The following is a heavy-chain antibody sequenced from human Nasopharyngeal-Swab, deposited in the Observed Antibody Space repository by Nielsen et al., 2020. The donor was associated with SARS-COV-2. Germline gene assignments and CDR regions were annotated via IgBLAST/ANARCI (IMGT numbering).Heavy chain of an antibody. V-gene: IGHV3-11*01. D-gene: IGHD2-21*01. J-gene: IGHJ6*02. CDR3: ARGGEAGYYYYGMDV. CDR2: ISSSGSTI. CDR1: GFTLSDYY. Sequence: GGSLRLSCAASGFTLSDYYMSWIRQAPGKGLEWVSYISSSGSTIYYADSVKGRFTISRDNAKNTLYLQMNSLRAEDTAVYYCARGGEAGYYYYGMDVWGQGTTVTVSS.